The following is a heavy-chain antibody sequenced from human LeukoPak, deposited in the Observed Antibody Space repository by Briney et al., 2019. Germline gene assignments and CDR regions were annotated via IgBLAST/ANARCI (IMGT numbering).Heavy chain of an antibody. CDR3: ARVPRNFDWLSGLDY. D-gene: IGHD3-9*01. Sequence: ASVKVSCKASGYTFTSYGISWVRQAPGQGLEWMGWISAYNGNTNYARKLQGRVTMTTDTSTSTAYMELRSLRSDDTAVYYCARVPRNFDWLSGLDYWGQGTLVTVSS. CDR2: ISAYNGNT. V-gene: IGHV1-18*01. J-gene: IGHJ4*02. CDR1: GYTFTSYG.